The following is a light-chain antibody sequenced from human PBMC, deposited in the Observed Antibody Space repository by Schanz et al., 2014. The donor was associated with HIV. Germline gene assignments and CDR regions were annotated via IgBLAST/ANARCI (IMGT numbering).Light chain of an antibody. CDR3: QQYDTDSYT. J-gene: IGKJ2*01. CDR2: EAS. V-gene: IGKV1-5*01. CDR1: QSISNW. Sequence: DIQMTQSPSILSASVGDRVSISCRASQSISNWLAWYQQKPGKAPDLLIYEASILETGVPSRFSGSGSGTEFTLTISSLQPDDFATYFCQQYDTDSYTFGQGTKLEIK.